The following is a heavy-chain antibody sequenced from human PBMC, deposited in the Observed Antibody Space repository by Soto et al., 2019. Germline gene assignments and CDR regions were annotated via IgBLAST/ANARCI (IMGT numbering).Heavy chain of an antibody. V-gene: IGHV1-69*06. CDR1: GGTFSSYA. D-gene: IGHD2-2*01. CDR2: IIPIFGTA. CDR3: ARGPDIVVVPAANGEDWFDP. J-gene: IGHJ5*02. Sequence: VQLVQSGAEVKKPGSSVKVSCKASGGTFSSYAISWVRQAPGQGLEWMGGIIPIFGTANYAQKFQGRVTITADKSTSTAYMELSSLRSEDTAVYYCARGPDIVVVPAANGEDWFDPWGQGTLVTVSS.